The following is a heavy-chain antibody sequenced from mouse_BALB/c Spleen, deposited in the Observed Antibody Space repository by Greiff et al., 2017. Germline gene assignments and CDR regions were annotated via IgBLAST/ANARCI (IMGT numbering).Heavy chain of an antibody. Sequence: VQLQQSGAELVRPGALVKLSCKASGFNIKDYYMHWVKQRPEQGLEWIGWIDPENGNTIYDPKFQGKACITADTSSKTAYLQLSSLTSEDTAVYYCARSHYYGSSYYYYWGQGTTLTGSS. J-gene: IGHJ2*01. CDR3: ARSHYYGSSYYYY. D-gene: IGHD1-1*01. CDR2: IDPENGNT. V-gene: IGHV14-1*02. CDR1: GFNIKDYY.